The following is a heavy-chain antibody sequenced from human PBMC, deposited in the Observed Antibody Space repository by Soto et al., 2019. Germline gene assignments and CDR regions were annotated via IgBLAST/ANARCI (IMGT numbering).Heavy chain of an antibody. CDR2: IYYSGST. D-gene: IGHD6-19*01. CDR3: ARLGKGSSGTGGYYYMDV. CDR1: GGSISSSSYY. Sequence: SETLSLTCTVSGGSISSSSYYWGWIRQPPGKGLEWIGSIYYSGSTYYNPSLKSRVTISVDTSKNQFSLKLSSVTAADTAVYYCARLGKGSSGTGGYYYMDVWGKGTTVTVSS. J-gene: IGHJ6*03. V-gene: IGHV4-39*01.